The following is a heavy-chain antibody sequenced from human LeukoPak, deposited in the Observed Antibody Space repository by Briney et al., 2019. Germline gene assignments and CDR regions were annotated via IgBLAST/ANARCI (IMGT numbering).Heavy chain of an antibody. Sequence: GGSLRLSCTASGFTVSSNYITWVRQAPGKGLESVSIIYSDGSKYYADSVKDRFTISRDNSKNMLYLQMNSLRAEDTAVYYCARVPYDYTFDYWGQGTLVTVSS. CDR3: ARVPYDYTFDY. CDR1: GFTVSSNY. V-gene: IGHV3-66*01. CDR2: IYSDGSK. D-gene: IGHD4-11*01. J-gene: IGHJ4*02.